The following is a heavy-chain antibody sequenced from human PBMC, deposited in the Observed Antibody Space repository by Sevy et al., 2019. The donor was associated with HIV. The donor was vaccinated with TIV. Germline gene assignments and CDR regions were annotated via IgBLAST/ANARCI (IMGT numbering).Heavy chain of an antibody. CDR3: ATAGTTVADEYYYYGMDV. J-gene: IGHJ6*02. CDR1: GFSFSSYG. V-gene: IGHV3-33*03. Sequence: GGSLRLSCVASGFSFSSYGMHWVRQAPGKGLEWVAGIWFDGSEKKYEDSVKGRLAISRDNAMNTLYLQMNSLRVEDTAVYFCATAGTTVADEYYYYGMDVWGQGTTVTVSS. CDR2: IWFDGSEK. D-gene: IGHD6-19*01.